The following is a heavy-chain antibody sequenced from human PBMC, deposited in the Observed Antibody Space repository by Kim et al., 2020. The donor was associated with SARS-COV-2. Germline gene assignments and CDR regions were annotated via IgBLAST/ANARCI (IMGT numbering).Heavy chain of an antibody. CDR3: ARDYFNDVSLWFGELYVPYGMDG. Sequence: GGSLRLSCAASGFTFSSYAMHWVRQAPGKGLEWVAVISYDGSNKYYADSVKGRFTISRDNSKNTLYLQMNSLRADDTAVYYCARDYFNDVSLWFGELYVPYGMDGWGQGTTVTVSS. V-gene: IGHV3-30*04. D-gene: IGHD3-10*01. CDR2: ISYDGSNK. CDR1: GFTFSSYA. J-gene: IGHJ6*02.